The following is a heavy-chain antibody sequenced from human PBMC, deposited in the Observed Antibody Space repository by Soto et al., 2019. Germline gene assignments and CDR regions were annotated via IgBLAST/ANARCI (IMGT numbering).Heavy chain of an antibody. Sequence: VASVKGSCKASGYTFTRYNVNWARQATGQGLEWMGWMNPNSGNTGYAQKFQGRVTLTRNTSISTAYMEVSSLRSEDTAVYYCARASSGYGFDAFDMWGQGTMVTVSS. CDR2: MNPNSGNT. V-gene: IGHV1-8*01. CDR3: ARASSGYGFDAFDM. CDR1: GYTFTRYN. J-gene: IGHJ3*02. D-gene: IGHD5-12*01.